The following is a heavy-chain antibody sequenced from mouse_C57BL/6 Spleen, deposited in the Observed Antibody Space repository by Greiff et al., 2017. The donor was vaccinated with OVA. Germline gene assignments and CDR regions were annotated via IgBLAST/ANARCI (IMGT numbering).Heavy chain of an antibody. Sequence: VQLQQSGTVLARPGASVKMSCKTSGYTFTSYWMNWVKQRPGKGLEWIGAIYPGNSDTSYNQKFKGKATLTAVTSASTAYMELSSLTNEDAAVYYCTHYFGSSPFAYWGQGTLVTVSA. CDR2: IYPGNSDT. D-gene: IGHD1-1*01. CDR3: THYFGSSPFAY. J-gene: IGHJ3*01. V-gene: IGHV1-5*01. CDR1: GYTFTSYW.